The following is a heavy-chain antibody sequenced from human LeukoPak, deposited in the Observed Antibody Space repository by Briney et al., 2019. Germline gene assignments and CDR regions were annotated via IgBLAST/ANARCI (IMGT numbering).Heavy chain of an antibody. V-gene: IGHV4-30-4*08. Sequence: SETLPLTCTVSGGSISSGDYYWSWIRQPPGKGLEWIGYIYYSGSTYYNPSLKSRVTISVDTSKNQFSLKLSCVTAADTAVYYCARDRRDWVFDYWGQGTLVTVSS. CDR2: IYYSGST. J-gene: IGHJ4*02. D-gene: IGHD3/OR15-3a*01. CDR1: GGSISSGDYY. CDR3: ARDRRDWVFDY.